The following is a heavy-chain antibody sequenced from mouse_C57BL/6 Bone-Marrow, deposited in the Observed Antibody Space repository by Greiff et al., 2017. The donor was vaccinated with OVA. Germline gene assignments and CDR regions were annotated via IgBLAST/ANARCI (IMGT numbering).Heavy chain of an antibody. D-gene: IGHD2-12*01. V-gene: IGHV5-12*01. CDR2: ISNGGGST. CDR3: AREVTIMDY. J-gene: IGHJ4*01. CDR1: GFTFSDYY. Sequence: EVNVVESGGGLVQPGGSLKLSCAASGFTFSDYYMYWVRQTPEKRLEWVTYISNGGGSTYYPDTVKGRFTISRDNAKNTLYLQMSRLKSEDTAMYYCAREVTIMDYWGQGTSVTVSS.